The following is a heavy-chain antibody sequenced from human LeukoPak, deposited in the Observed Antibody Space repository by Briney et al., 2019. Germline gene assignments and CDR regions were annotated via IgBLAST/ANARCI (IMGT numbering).Heavy chain of an antibody. V-gene: IGHV1-69*13. CDR2: VIPIFGTA. D-gene: IGHD2-21*01. CDR3: ARSGTYCGGDCYQLDY. Sequence: APVKVSCKASGGTFNSYAISWVRQAPGQGLEWLGGVIPIFGTANYAQKFQGRVTITADESTSTAYMELSSLRSEDTAVYYCARSGTYCGGDCYQLDYWGQGTLVTVSS. CDR1: GGTFNSYA. J-gene: IGHJ4*02.